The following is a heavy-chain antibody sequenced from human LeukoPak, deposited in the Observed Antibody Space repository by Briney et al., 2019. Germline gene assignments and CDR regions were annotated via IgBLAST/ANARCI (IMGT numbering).Heavy chain of an antibody. CDR3: SKDLGALGAFDI. D-gene: IGHD3-16*01. J-gene: IGHJ3*02. Sequence: GGSLRLSCAASGFTFSSFEMNWVRQAPGKGLEWVSYISSGGSTIYYADSVEGRFTISRDNAKNSLYLQMNNLRVEDTAVYYCSKDLGALGAFDIWGQGTMVTVSS. CDR1: GFTFSSFE. CDR2: ISSGGSTI. V-gene: IGHV3-48*03.